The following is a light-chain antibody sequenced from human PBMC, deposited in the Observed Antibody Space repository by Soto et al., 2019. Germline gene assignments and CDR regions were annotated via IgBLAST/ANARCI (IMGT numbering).Light chain of an antibody. J-gene: IGKJ1*01. V-gene: IGKV3-20*01. CDR1: QSVSSSY. Sequence: EIVMTQSPATLSVSPGERATLSCRASQSVSSSYLAWYQQKPGQAPRLLIYGASSRATGFPDRFSGSGSGTDFTLTISRLEPEDFAVYYCQQYGSSPWTFGQGTKVDIK. CDR2: GAS. CDR3: QQYGSSPWT.